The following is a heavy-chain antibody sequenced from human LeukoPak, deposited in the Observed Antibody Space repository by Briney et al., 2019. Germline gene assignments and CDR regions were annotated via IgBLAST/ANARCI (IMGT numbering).Heavy chain of an antibody. J-gene: IGHJ4*02. Sequence: PSETLSLTCAVYGGSFSGYYWSWIRQPPGKGLEWIAEINNSGSTNYNPSLKSRVTISIDTSKNQFSLKVSSVTAADTAVYYCASSRHYDSSGYWTYNFDLWGQGTLVTVSS. D-gene: IGHD3-22*01. CDR3: ASSRHYDSSGYWTYNFDL. CDR1: GGSFSGYY. CDR2: INNSGST. V-gene: IGHV4-34*01.